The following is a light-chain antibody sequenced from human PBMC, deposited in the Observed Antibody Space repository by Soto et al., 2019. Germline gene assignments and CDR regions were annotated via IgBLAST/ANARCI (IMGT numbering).Light chain of an antibody. CDR3: SSYTSSSTQV. CDR2: DVS. V-gene: IGLV2-14*01. J-gene: IGLJ1*01. CDR1: SSDVGGHNY. Sequence: QSVLTQPASVSGSPGQSITISCTGTSSDVGGHNYVSWYQQHPGKAPKLMIYDVSNRPSGVSNRFPGSKSGNTASLTISGLQAEDEADYYCSSYTSSSTQVFGTGTKVTVL.